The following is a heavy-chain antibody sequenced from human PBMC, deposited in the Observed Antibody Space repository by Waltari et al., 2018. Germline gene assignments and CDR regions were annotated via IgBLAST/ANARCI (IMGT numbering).Heavy chain of an antibody. Sequence: QMQLQESGPGLVKPSQTLSLTCSVSGGSLTSAYFYWNWIRQPAGKGLEWIGRIYSRGDTNYNPALKTRVSISMDTSRNQFSLKLTSVTAADTAVYYCARDLRHPSYYDFSFDTWGQGALVTVSS. D-gene: IGHD3-3*01. J-gene: IGHJ5*01. CDR1: GGSLTSAYFY. CDR2: IYSRGDT. V-gene: IGHV4-61*02. CDR3: ARDLRHPSYYDFSFDT.